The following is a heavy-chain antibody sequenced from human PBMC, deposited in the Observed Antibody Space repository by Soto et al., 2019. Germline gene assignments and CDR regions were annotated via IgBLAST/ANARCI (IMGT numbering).Heavy chain of an antibody. CDR3: AYRYNPTYSGYEWGAAGYFDY. D-gene: IGHD5-12*01. CDR2: IYWDDDK. V-gene: IGHV2-5*02. J-gene: IGHJ4*02. Sequence: QITLKESGPTRVKPTQTLTLTCTFSGFSLTTRGVGVGWIRQPPGKALEWLAVIYWDDDKRYSPSLKSRLTISMDHSKNQLVLTMPNMDPVDTATYYCAYRYNPTYSGYEWGAAGYFDYSGQGTLATVSS. CDR1: GFSLTTRGVG.